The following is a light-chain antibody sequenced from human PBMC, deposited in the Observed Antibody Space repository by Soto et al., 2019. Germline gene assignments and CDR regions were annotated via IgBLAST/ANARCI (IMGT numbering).Light chain of an antibody. CDR3: QQYNSSPLT. J-gene: IGKJ5*01. V-gene: IGKV1-17*01. Sequence: DIQMTQSPSSLSASVGDRVTITCRASRYIRSDLSWYQQRPGQAPKVLIYAASSLQSGVPSSFSGSGSGTEFTLTISSLQPDDSATYYCQQYNSSPLTFGKGTRLEIK. CDR1: RYIRSD. CDR2: AAS.